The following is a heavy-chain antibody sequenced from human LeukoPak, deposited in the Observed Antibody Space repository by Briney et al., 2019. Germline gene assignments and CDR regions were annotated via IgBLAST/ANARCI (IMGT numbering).Heavy chain of an antibody. CDR2: IYHSGST. J-gene: IGHJ4*02. CDR1: GYSINSGFY. CDR3: ARAKTGTTGNFDY. Sequence: SETLSLTCAVSGYSINSGFYWGWIRQPPGKGLECIGTIYHSGSTYYNPSLKSRVTISVDTSKNQFSLRLSSVTAADTAVYYCARAKTGTTGNFDYWGQGTLVTVSS. D-gene: IGHD1-7*01. V-gene: IGHV4-38-2*01.